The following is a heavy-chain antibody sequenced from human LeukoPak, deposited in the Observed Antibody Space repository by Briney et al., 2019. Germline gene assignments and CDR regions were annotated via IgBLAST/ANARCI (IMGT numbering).Heavy chain of an antibody. D-gene: IGHD5-24*01. V-gene: IGHV4-39*07. CDR3: ARSDGYNE. CDR1: GGSINTASYY. J-gene: IGHJ4*02. CDR2: IYYSGST. Sequence: SETLSLTCTVSGGSINTASYYWGWIRQPPGEGLEWIGSIYYSGSTYYNPSLKSRVTISVDTSKNQFSLKLSSVTAADTAVYYCARSDGYNEWGQGTLVTVSS.